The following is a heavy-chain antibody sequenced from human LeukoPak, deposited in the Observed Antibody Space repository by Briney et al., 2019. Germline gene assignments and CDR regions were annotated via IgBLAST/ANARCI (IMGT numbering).Heavy chain of an antibody. CDR2: IYYSGST. D-gene: IGHD6-25*01. J-gene: IGHJ4*02. CDR1: GGSISSSSYY. Sequence: PSETLSLTCTVSGGSISSSSYYWGWIRQPPGKGLEWIGSIYYSGSTYYNPSLKSRVTISVDTSKNQFSLKLSSVTAADTAVYYCARDSGGYPNFDYWGQGTLVTVSS. CDR3: ARDSGGYPNFDY. V-gene: IGHV4-39*02.